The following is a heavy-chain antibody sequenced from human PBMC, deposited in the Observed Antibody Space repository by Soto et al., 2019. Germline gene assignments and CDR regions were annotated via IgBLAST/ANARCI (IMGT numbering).Heavy chain of an antibody. J-gene: IGHJ2*01. CDR2: INSDGSST. V-gene: IGHV3-74*01. Sequence: GGSMRLSCAASGCTFSSYWIHCVRQAPGKGLVWVSRINSDGSSTSYADSVKGRFTISRDNAKNTLYLQMNSLRAEDTAVYYCARGGYSGYDYRVWYFDLWGRGTLVTVSS. CDR1: GCTFSSYW. CDR3: ARGGYSGYDYRVWYFDL. D-gene: IGHD5-12*01.